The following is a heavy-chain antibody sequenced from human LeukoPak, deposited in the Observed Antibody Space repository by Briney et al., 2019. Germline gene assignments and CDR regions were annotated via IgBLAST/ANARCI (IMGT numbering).Heavy chain of an antibody. CDR3: ARDFTYYYGSGSLSGAFDI. J-gene: IGHJ3*02. CDR2: IYYSGST. Sequence: RSSETLSLTCTVSGGSISSSSYYWGWIRQPPGKGLEWIGSIYYSGSTYYNPSLKSRVTMSVDTSKNQFSLKLSSVTAADTAVYYCARDFTYYYGSGSLSGAFDIWGQGTMVTVSS. D-gene: IGHD3-10*01. V-gene: IGHV4-39*07. CDR1: GGSISSSSYY.